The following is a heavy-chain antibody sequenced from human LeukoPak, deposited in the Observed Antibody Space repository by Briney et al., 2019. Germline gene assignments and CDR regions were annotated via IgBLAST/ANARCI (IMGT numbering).Heavy chain of an antibody. CDR2: IYPGDSDT. Sequence: GESLKISCKGSVYSFTCYWIGWVGQMPGKCLDWMGMIYPGDSDTRYNPSFQGQVTISADKSISTAYLQWSSLKASDTAMYYCARSITMVRGVPYNWFDPWGQGTLVTVSS. CDR1: VYSFTCYW. D-gene: IGHD3-10*01. V-gene: IGHV5-51*01. J-gene: IGHJ5*02. CDR3: ARSITMVRGVPYNWFDP.